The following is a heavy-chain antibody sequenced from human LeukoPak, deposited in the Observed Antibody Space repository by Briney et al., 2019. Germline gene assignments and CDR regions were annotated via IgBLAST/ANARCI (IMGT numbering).Heavy chain of an antibody. Sequence: PGGSLGLSCAASGFTVSSNYMSWVRQAPGKGLEWVGRIKSKTDGGTTGYAAPVKGRFTISRDDSKNTLYLQMNSLKTEDTAVYYCTTDGEFLRYDILTGSMGGSWFDPWGQGTLVTVSS. CDR1: GFTVSSNY. CDR2: IKSKTDGGTT. V-gene: IGHV3-15*01. J-gene: IGHJ5*02. CDR3: TTDGEFLRYDILTGSMGGSWFDP. D-gene: IGHD3-9*01.